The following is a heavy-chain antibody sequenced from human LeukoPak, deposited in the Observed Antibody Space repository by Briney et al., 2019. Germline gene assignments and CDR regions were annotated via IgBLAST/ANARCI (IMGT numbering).Heavy chain of an antibody. CDR2: INPNSGGT. J-gene: IGHJ6*03. V-gene: IGHV1-2*02. Sequence: ASVKVSCKASGYTFTGYYMHWVRQAPGQGLEWMGWINPNSGGTNYAQKFQGRVTMTRDTSISTAYMELSRLRSDDTAVYYCARARGIAVAGYYYYMDVWGKGTTVTVSS. CDR1: GYTFTGYY. D-gene: IGHD6-19*01. CDR3: ARARGIAVAGYYYYMDV.